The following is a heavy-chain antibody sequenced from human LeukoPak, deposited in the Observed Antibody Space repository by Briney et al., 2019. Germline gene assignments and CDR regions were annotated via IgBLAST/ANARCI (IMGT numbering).Heavy chain of an antibody. CDR3: ARGRVSSSTWYSTYYYYFYMDV. CDR2: IYYSETT. J-gene: IGHJ6*03. V-gene: IGHV4-59*01. Sequence: SETLSLTCSVSGGSISNYFWSWIRQPPGKGLECIGFIYYSETTNYNPSFKSRVTISVDTSKNQFSLKLNSVTAADTAVYFCARGRVSSSTWYSTYYYYFYMDVWGKGTTVTVSS. D-gene: IGHD6-13*01. CDR1: GGSISNYF.